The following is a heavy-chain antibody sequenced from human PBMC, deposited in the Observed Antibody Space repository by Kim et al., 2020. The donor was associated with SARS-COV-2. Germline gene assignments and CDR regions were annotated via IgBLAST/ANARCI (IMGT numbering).Heavy chain of an antibody. D-gene: IGHD1-1*01. CDR1: GYTFTAYH. J-gene: IGHJ4*02. Sequence: ASVKVSCKASGYTFTAYHMHWVRQAPGHGLEWMGIIKSSGDKSFSAQKFQGRLTLTPDTSTNTVYMELSGLTSDDTAVYFCARDLNDGEEDYWGQGTLVIVSS. CDR2: IKSSGDKS. CDR3: ARDLNDGEEDY. V-gene: IGHV1-46*01.